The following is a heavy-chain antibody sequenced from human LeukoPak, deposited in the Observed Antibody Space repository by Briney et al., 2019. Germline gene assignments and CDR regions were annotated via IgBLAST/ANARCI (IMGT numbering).Heavy chain of an antibody. CDR2: IIPIFGTA. D-gene: IGHD4-23*01. CDR3: ARDDYGGNSAYFQH. J-gene: IGHJ1*01. Sequence: GASVEVSCKASGGTFSSYAISWVRQAPGQGLEWMGGIIPIFGTANYAQKFQGRVTITADESTSTAYMELSSLRSEDTAVYYCARDDYGGNSAYFQHWGQGTLVTVSS. V-gene: IGHV1-69*13. CDR1: GGTFSSYA.